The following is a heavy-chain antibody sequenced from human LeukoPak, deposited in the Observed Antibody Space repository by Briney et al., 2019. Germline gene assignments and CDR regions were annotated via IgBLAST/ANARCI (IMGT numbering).Heavy chain of an antibody. D-gene: IGHD3-10*01. Sequence: SLRLSCAASGFSFEDNGMSWVRQAPGKGLEWVSGINWNGETTGYVDSVKGRFTISRDNAKNSPYLQMNSLRAEDTALYYCATHSYYYGSGSYPHYLDYWGQGTLVTVSS. CDR3: ATHSYYYGSGSYPHYLDY. CDR2: INWNGETT. V-gene: IGHV3-20*04. J-gene: IGHJ4*02. CDR1: GFSFEDNG.